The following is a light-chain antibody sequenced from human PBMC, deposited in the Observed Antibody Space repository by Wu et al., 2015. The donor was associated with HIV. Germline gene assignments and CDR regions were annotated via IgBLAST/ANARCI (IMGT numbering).Light chain of an antibody. Sequence: ENVLTQSPGTLSLSPGERATLSCRASQSVSNNYLAWYQQKSGQAPRLLIYGASSRATAIPDRFSGSGSGTDFTLTISRLQPEDFAVYYCQQYGNSPYTFGQGPTWRS. CDR1: QSVSNNY. CDR2: GAS. J-gene: IGKJ2*01. CDR3: QQYGNSPYT. V-gene: IGKV3-20*01.